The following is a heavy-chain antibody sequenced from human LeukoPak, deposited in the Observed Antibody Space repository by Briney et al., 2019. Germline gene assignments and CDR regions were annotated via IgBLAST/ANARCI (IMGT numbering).Heavy chain of an antibody. Sequence: PGGSLRLSCAASGFTVSSNYMSWVRQAPGKGLEWVSVIYSGGSTYYADSVKGRFTISRDNSKNTLYLQMNSLRAEGTAVYYCARGSRFGVVGRDAFDIWGQGTMVTVSS. CDR2: IYSGGST. V-gene: IGHV3-66*01. J-gene: IGHJ3*02. CDR1: GFTVSSNY. D-gene: IGHD3-3*01. CDR3: ARGSRFGVVGRDAFDI.